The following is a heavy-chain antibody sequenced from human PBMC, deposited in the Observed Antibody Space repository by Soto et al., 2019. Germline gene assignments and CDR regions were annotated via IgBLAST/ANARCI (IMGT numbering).Heavy chain of an antibody. CDR1: GFPFGENA. CDR2: ISDSGATT. V-gene: IGHV3-23*01. J-gene: IGHJ4*02. CDR3: AKEDTSSGSLDY. D-gene: IGHD6-19*01. Sequence: PGGSLRLSYAASGFPFGENAMSWVRQAPGKGLEWVSGISDSGATTYYADSVRGRFTISRDNSKNTLYLQMKSLRAEASASYYCAKEDTSSGSLDYWGQGALVTVSS.